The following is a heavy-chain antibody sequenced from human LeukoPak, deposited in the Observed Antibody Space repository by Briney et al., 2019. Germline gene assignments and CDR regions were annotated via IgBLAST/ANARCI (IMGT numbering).Heavy chain of an antibody. Sequence: GGLTLSFKGSGYSFTIYWIGWVRQMPGKGLGWMGVIYTGDSDTRYSPAFQGQVTISADRSISTAYLQWSSLKASDTAMYYCARHPLSSSWSNWFDPWGQGTLVTVSS. J-gene: IGHJ5*02. CDR2: IYTGDSDT. CDR3: ARHPLSSSWSNWFDP. V-gene: IGHV5-51*01. CDR1: GYSFTIYW. D-gene: IGHD6-13*01.